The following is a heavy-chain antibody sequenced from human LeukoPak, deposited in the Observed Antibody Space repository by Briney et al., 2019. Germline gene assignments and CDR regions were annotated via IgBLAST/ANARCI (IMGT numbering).Heavy chain of an antibody. CDR3: ATDSGVATSLHY. V-gene: IGHV4-4*07. Sequence: LETLSPTCTLSGDSITDYNRNCIRPPAGKRLEWIGRLFPSGRIDYNPSLRSRVSISVDRSKNQFSLKLSSVSAADTAVYYCATDSGVATSLHYWGQGTLVTVSS. CDR1: GDSITDYN. CDR2: LFPSGRI. J-gene: IGHJ4*02. D-gene: IGHD3-10*01.